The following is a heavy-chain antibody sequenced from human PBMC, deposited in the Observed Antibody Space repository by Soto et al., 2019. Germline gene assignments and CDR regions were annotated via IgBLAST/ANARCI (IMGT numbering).Heavy chain of an antibody. Sequence: XSVKFSCKASGYTFNTYGITWVRQAPGQGLEWMGWINPYNGNTKFAQKLQDRVTMTTATSTSTAYMELASLRSDDTAVYYCARGCIAVTTHLCYWGQGTLVTVS. CDR3: ARGCIAVTTHLCY. CDR2: INPYNGNT. V-gene: IGHV1-18*01. D-gene: IGHD4-17*01. J-gene: IGHJ4*02. CDR1: GYTFNTYG.